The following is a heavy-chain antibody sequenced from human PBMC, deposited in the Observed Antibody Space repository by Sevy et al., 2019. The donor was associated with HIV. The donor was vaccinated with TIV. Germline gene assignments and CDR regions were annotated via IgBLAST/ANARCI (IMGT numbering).Heavy chain of an antibody. CDR2: IHTDGSSS. Sequence: GGSLRLSCAASGFTFRNYWMHWVRQAPGKGLVSVSYIHTDGSSSYYADYVKGRFTISRANAQNTLYLQMNSLSAEDTAVYYCARAGIGDFWSGYYGIDHWGQGTLVTVSS. D-gene: IGHD3-3*01. CDR1: GFTFRNYW. V-gene: IGHV3-74*01. J-gene: IGHJ4*02. CDR3: ARAGIGDFWSGYYGIDH.